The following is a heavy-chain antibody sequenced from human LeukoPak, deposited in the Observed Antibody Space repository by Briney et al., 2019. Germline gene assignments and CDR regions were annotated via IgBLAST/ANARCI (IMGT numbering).Heavy chain of an antibody. V-gene: IGHV4-4*07. CDR3: ARHGSSWYLNWYFDL. CDR1: GVSISSYY. Sequence: SETLSLTCTVSGVSISSYYWSWIRQPAGKGLEWIGRIYTSGSTNYNPSLKSRVTMSVDTSKNQFSLKLSSVTAADTAVYYCARHGSSWYLNWYFDLWGRGTLVTVSS. D-gene: IGHD6-13*01. CDR2: IYTSGST. J-gene: IGHJ2*01.